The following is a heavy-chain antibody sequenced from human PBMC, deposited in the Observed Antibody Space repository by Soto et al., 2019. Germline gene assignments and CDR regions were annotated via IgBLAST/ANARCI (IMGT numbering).Heavy chain of an antibody. CDR3: ASWXGSYYYDSSGYSAPVDY. CDR2: IKQDGSEK. D-gene: IGHD3-22*01. CDR1: GFTFSSYW. J-gene: IGHJ4*02. V-gene: IGHV3-7*01. Sequence: GGSLRLSCAASGFTFSSYWMSWVRQAPGKGREWVANIKQDGSEKYYVDSVKGRFTISRDNAKNSLYLQMNSLRAEDTAVYYCASWXGSYYYDSSGYSAPVDYWGQGTLVTVSS.